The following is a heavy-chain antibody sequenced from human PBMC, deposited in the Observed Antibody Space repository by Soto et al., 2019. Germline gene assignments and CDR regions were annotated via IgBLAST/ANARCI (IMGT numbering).Heavy chain of an antibody. CDR3: ARDRPVRGILGVAISRCVPGPGDYYYGMDL. D-gene: IGHD3-3*01. V-gene: IGHV1-69*13. CDR1: GGTFSSYA. Sequence: SVKVSCKASGGTFSSYAISWVRQAPGQGLEWMGGVIPIFGTANYAQKFQGKITITADESTSIAYRELSSLRSEDTTVYYCARDRPVRGILGVAISRCVPGPGDYYYGMDLWGQGTT. CDR2: VIPIFGTA. J-gene: IGHJ6*02.